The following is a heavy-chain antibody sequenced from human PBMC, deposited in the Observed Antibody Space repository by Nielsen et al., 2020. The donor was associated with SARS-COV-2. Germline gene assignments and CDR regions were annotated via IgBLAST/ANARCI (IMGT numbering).Heavy chain of an antibody. D-gene: IGHD2-21*02. Sequence: GESLKIPCAASGFTFSSYGMHWVRQAPGKGLEWVAVISYDGSNKYYADSVKGRFTISRDNAKNSLYLQMNSLRAEDTAVYYCARDESYCGGDCATYFDYWGQGTLVTVSS. CDR3: ARDESYCGGDCATYFDY. J-gene: IGHJ4*02. V-gene: IGHV3-33*05. CDR1: GFTFSSYG. CDR2: ISYDGSNK.